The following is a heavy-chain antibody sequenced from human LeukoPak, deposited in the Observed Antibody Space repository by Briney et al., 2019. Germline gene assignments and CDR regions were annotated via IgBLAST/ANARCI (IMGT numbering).Heavy chain of an antibody. D-gene: IGHD5-24*01. J-gene: IGHJ4*02. Sequence: SETLSLTCTVSGGSISSGSYYWSWIRQPAGKGLEWIGRIYTSGSTNYNPSPKSRVTISVDTSKNQFSLKLSSVTAADTAVYYCARAVEMATITPFYFDYWGQGTLVTVSS. CDR2: IYTSGST. CDR3: ARAVEMATITPFYFDY. CDR1: GGSISSGSYY. V-gene: IGHV4-61*02.